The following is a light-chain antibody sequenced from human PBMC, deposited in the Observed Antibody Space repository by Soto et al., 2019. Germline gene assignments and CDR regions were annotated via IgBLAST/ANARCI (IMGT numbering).Light chain of an antibody. Sequence: VLTLSPGALSLSPGERATLSCRASQSVSSNNLAWYQQRPGQAPRVVIYGASTRATGIPERFSGSGSGTDFTLTISRLEPEDFAVYYCQQYGRSPFTFGPGTKVDI. V-gene: IGKV3-20*01. CDR3: QQYGRSPFT. CDR2: GAS. J-gene: IGKJ3*01. CDR1: QSVSSNN.